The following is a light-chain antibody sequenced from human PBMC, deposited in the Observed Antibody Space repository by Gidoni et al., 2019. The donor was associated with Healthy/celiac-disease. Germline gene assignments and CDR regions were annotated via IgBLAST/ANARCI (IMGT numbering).Light chain of an antibody. V-gene: IGKV1-39*01. CDR3: QQSYSTPPT. CDR2: AAY. Sequence: DIQMTQSPSSLSASVGYRVTITCRASQSISSYLNWYQQKPGKAPKLLIYAAYSLQSGVPSRFSGSGSGTDFTLTISSLQPEDFATYYCQQSYSTPPTCGPGTKVDIK. CDR1: QSISSY. J-gene: IGKJ3*01.